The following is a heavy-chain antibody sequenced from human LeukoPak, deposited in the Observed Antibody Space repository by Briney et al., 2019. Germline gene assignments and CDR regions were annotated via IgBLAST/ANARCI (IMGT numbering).Heavy chain of an antibody. CDR1: GGSISSSSYY. V-gene: IGHV4-39*01. Sequence: SETLSLTCTVSGGSISSSSYYWGWIRQPPGKGLEWIGSIYYSGSTYYNPSLKSRVTISVDTSKNQFSLKLSSVTAADTAVYYCARLIMGATSIDYWGQGTLVTVSS. CDR2: IYYSGST. D-gene: IGHD1-26*01. CDR3: ARLIMGATSIDY. J-gene: IGHJ4*02.